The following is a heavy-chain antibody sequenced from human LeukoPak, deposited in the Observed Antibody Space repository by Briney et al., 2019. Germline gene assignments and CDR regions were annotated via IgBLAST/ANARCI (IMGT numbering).Heavy chain of an antibody. CDR1: GFTFSIYD. J-gene: IGHJ6*03. CDR3: ANHATKYYMDV. V-gene: IGHV3-30*02. CDR2: IASDGKKK. Sequence: GGSLRLSCKTSGFTFSIYDMFWVRQAPGKGLEWVAFIASDGKKKNYADSVKGRFTISRDNFKKILYLQMDSLRAEDTAVFYCANHATKYYMDVWGKGTTVTVSS.